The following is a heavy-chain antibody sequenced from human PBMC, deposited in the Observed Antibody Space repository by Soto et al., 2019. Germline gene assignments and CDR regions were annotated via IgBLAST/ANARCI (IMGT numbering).Heavy chain of an antibody. Sequence: EVQLVESGGALVQPGGSLRVSCEASGFTFSSYWMHWVRRAPGKGLVWVARINGDGTVTTDANSVKGRFTISRDNAKNTLYLQMDSLRDEDTAMYYCTRGRRYSGSEAFDIWGQGTVVTVS. J-gene: IGHJ3*02. D-gene: IGHD1-26*01. CDR3: TRGRRYSGSEAFDI. V-gene: IGHV3-74*01. CDR2: INGDGTVT. CDR1: GFTFSSYW.